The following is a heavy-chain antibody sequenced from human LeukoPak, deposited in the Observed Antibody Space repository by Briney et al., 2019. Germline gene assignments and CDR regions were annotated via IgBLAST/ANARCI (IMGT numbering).Heavy chain of an antibody. J-gene: IGHJ3*02. CDR1: GFTFSNAW. D-gene: IGHD3-9*01. CDR2: ISYDGSSK. CDR3: AKLYYDILTGYYKGDVFDI. V-gene: IGHV3-30*18. Sequence: GGSLRLSCAASGFTFSNAWMSWVRQAPGKGLEWVAVISYDGSSKYYADSVKGRFTISRDNSKNTLYLQMNSLRAEDTAVYYCAKLYYDILTGYYKGDVFDIWGQGTVVTVSS.